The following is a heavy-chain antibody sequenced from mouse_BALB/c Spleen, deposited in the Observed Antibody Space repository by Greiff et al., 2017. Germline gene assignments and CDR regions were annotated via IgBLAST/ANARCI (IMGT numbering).Heavy chain of an antibody. J-gene: IGHJ4*01. V-gene: IGHV5-17*02. CDR1: GFSFSSFG. Sequence: DVQLVESGGGLVQPGGSRKLSCAASGFSFSSFGMHWVRQAPAKGLEWVAYISSGSSTIYYADTVKGRFTISRDNPKNTLFLQMTSLRAEDTAMYYCARRGGSSLYAMDYWGQGTSVTVSS. CDR3: ARRGGSSLYAMDY. D-gene: IGHD1-1*01. CDR2: ISSGSSTI.